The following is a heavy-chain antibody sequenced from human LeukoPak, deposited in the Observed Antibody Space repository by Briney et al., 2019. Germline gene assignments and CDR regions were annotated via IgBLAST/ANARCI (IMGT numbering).Heavy chain of an antibody. CDR3: SRGNGGNGYFDY. Sequence: SETLSLTCTVAGGSISSYYWSWIRQPPGKGQEWSGYIYYSGSTNYNPSLKSRVTISVDTSKNHFSQKLNPVTAADTAVYYCSRGNGGNGYFDYWGQGTLVTVSS. V-gene: IGHV4-59*01. J-gene: IGHJ4*02. D-gene: IGHD2-15*01. CDR1: GGSISSYY. CDR2: IYYSGST.